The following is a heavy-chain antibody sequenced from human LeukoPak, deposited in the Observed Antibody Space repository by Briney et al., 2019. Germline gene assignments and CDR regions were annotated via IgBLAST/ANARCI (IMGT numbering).Heavy chain of an antibody. CDR1: GGSIRSHY. D-gene: IGHD4-17*01. V-gene: IGHV4-59*11. CDR3: ARDIPYGDYPPGHAFDI. J-gene: IGHJ3*02. Sequence: SETLSLTCTVSGGSIRSHYWSWIRQPPGKGLEWIGYIYYSGSTNYNPSLKSRVTISVDTSKNQFSLKLSSVTAADTAVYYCARDIPYGDYPPGHAFDIWGQGTMVTVSS. CDR2: IYYSGST.